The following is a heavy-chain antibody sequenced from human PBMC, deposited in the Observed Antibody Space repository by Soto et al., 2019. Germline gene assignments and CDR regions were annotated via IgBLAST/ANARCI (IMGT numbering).Heavy chain of an antibody. Sequence: GGSLRLSCAASGFTFTRYSMNWVRQAPGKGLEWVSSISSTTNYIYYGDSMKGRFTISRDNAKNSLYLEMNSLRAEDTAVYYCARESEDLTSNFDYWGQGTLVTISS. V-gene: IGHV3-21*06. J-gene: IGHJ4*02. CDR3: ARESEDLTSNFDY. CDR1: GFTFTRYS. CDR2: ISSTTNYI.